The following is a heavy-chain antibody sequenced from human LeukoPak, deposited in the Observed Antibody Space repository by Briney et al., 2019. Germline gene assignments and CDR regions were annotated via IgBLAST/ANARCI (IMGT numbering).Heavy chain of an antibody. CDR1: GVTTNNNSYY. CDR3: ASHYSRSGIDAFDI. V-gene: IGHV4-61*02. CDR2: IHPTGNT. D-gene: IGHD6-6*01. Sequence: SETLSLTCTASGVTTNNNSYYWSWIRQPAGKGLEWIGRIHPTGNTMYNPSLKSRVTISVDTSKNQFSLNLSTENAAETAVYYCASHYSRSGIDAFDIWGQGTVVIVSS. J-gene: IGHJ3*02.